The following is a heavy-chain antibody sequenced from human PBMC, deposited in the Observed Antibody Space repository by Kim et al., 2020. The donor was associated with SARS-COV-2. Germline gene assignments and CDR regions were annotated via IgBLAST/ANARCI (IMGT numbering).Heavy chain of an antibody. V-gene: IGHV3-30*02. J-gene: IGHJ4*02. CDR3: AKETEVAGPYYFDY. D-gene: IGHD6-19*01. Sequence: DSVKRRFTIYRDNSKNTLYLQMNSLRAEDTAVYYCAKETEVAGPYYFDYWGQGTLVTVSS.